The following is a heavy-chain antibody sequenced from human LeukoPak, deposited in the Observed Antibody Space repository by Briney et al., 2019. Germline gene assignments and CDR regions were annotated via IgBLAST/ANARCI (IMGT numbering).Heavy chain of an antibody. J-gene: IGHJ4*02. CDR1: GFTFSSYW. CDR2: INGGGSST. CDR3: ARGPSSNWGDFDY. D-gene: IGHD7-27*01. V-gene: IGHV3-74*01. Sequence: PGGSLRLSCAASGFTFSSYWMHWVRQAPGKGLVWVSRINGGGSSTNYSDSGKGRFTISRDNAKNTLYLQMNNLRGEDTAVYYCARGPSSNWGDFDYWGQGTLVIASS.